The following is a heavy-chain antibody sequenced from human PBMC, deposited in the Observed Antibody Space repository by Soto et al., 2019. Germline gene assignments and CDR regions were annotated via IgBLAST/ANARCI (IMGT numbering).Heavy chain of an antibody. Sequence: PGGSLRLSCSASGFTFSSYAMHWVRQAPGKGLEYVSAISSNGGSTYYADSVKGRFTISRDNSKNTLYLQMSSLRAEDTAVYYCVVMDIVLMVYAMIDYWGQGTLVTVPS. J-gene: IGHJ4*02. CDR1: GFTFSSYA. V-gene: IGHV3-64D*06. D-gene: IGHD2-8*01. CDR2: ISSNGGST. CDR3: VVMDIVLMVYAMIDY.